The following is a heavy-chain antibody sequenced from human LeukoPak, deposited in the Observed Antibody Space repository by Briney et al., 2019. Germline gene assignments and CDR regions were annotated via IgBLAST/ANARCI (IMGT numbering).Heavy chain of an antibody. Sequence: GGSLRLSCAASGFTFSSYGMHWVRQAPGKGLEWVAVIWYDGSNKYYADPVKGRFTISRDNSKNTLYLQMNSLRAEDTAVYYCAREYGFGELFLDYWGQGTLVTVSS. CDR2: IWYDGSNK. V-gene: IGHV3-33*01. CDR1: GFTFSSYG. D-gene: IGHD3-10*01. CDR3: AREYGFGELFLDY. J-gene: IGHJ4*02.